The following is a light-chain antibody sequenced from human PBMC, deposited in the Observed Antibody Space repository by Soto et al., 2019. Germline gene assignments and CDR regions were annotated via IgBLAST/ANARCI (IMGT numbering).Light chain of an antibody. V-gene: IGKV3-20*01. CDR1: ESVSDNY. CDR2: GAS. CDR3: QQYDSSPLT. Sequence: EIVLTQSPGTLSLSPGERATLSCRASESVSDNYLAWYQQRSGQAPRLVIYGASSRASAVPDRFSGSGSGADFTLTISRLEPEDFAVYYCQQYDSSPLTFGGGTKVDIK. J-gene: IGKJ4*01.